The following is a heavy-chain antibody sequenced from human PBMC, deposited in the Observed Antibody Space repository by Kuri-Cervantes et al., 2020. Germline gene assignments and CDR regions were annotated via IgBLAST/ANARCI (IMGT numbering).Heavy chain of an antibody. CDR1: GGSISSSSYY. J-gene: IGHJ5*02. D-gene: IGHD6-6*01. V-gene: IGHV4-61*02. CDR2: IYTSGST. Sequence: SETLSLTCTVSGGSISSSSYYWSWIRQPAGKGLEWIGRIYTSGSTNYNPSLKSRVTISVDKSKNQFSLKLSSVTAADTAVYYCARDIGEVAARPLNWFDPWGQGTLVTVSS. CDR3: ARDIGEVAARPLNWFDP.